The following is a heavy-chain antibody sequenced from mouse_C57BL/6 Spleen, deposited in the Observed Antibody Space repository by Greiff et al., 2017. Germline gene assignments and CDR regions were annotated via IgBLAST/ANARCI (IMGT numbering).Heavy chain of an antibody. CDR1: GYTFTSYW. D-gene: IGHD1-3*01. J-gene: IGHJ1*03. V-gene: IGHV1-64*01. Sequence: QVQLQQPGAELVKPGASVKLSCKASGYTFTSYWMHWVKQRPGQGLEWIGMIHPNSGSTNYNEKFKSKATLTVDKSSSTAYMQLSSLTSEDSAVYYCARWGTSWYVDVWGTGTTVTVSS. CDR3: ARWGTSWYVDV. CDR2: IHPNSGST.